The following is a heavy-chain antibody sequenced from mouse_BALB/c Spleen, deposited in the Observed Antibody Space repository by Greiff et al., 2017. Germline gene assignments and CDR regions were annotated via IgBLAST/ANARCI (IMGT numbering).Heavy chain of an antibody. Sequence: EVQLVESGGGLVKPGGSLKLSCAASGFTFSSYAMSWVRQSPEKRLEWVAEISSGGSYTYYPDTVTGRFTISRDNAKNTLYLEMSSLRSEDTAMYYCARDQTVYAMDYWGQGTSVTVSS. J-gene: IGHJ4*01. CDR3: ARDQTVYAMDY. V-gene: IGHV5-9-4*01. CDR2: ISSGGSYT. CDR1: GFTFSSYA. D-gene: IGHD1-1*01.